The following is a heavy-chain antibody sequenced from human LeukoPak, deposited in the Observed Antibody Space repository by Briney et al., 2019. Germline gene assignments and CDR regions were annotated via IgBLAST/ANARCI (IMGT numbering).Heavy chain of an antibody. CDR1: GGSFSGFY. CDR2: INHSGST. Sequence: SETLSLTCAVYGGSFSGFYWSWLRQPPGQGLEWIGEINHSGSTYYNPSLKSRITISVDTSQNQFSLRLSSVTAADTAIYYCARGGIIGTTNNWFDPWGQATLVTVSS. V-gene: IGHV4-34*01. CDR3: ARGGIIGTTNNWFDP. D-gene: IGHD1-20*01. J-gene: IGHJ5*02.